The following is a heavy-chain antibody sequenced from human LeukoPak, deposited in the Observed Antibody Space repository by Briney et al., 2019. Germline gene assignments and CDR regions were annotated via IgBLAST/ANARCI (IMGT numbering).Heavy chain of an antibody. D-gene: IGHD4-11*01. J-gene: IGHJ6*03. CDR2: VDHTGST. CDR1: DDSITMYY. Sequence: SETLSLTCTVSDDSITMYYWTWIRQPPGKGLEWIGYVDHTGSTKFNPSFNGRVSISRDTSNNFFSLRLRSVTAADTAVYFCARGRVSSSTWYSTYYYFFYMGFWGKGTTVTVSS. V-gene: IGHV4-59*01. CDR3: ARGRVSSSTWYSTYYYFFYMGF.